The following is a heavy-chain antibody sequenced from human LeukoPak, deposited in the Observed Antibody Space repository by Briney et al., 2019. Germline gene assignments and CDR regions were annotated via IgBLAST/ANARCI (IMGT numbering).Heavy chain of an antibody. CDR3: ARGLYSYGLYYFDY. V-gene: IGHV4-39*07. CDR2: IYYSGST. Sequence: PSETLSLTCTVSGGSISSSSYYWGWIRQPPGKGLEWIGSIYYSGSTYYNPSLKSRVTISVDTSKNQFSLKLSSVTAADTAVYYCARGLYSYGLYYFDYWGQGTLVTVSS. D-gene: IGHD5-18*01. J-gene: IGHJ4*02. CDR1: GGSISSSSYY.